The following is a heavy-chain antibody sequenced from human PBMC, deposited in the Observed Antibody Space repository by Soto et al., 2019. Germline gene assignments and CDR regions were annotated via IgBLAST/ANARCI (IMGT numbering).Heavy chain of an antibody. J-gene: IGHJ6*02. CDR2: IYHNGST. V-gene: IGHV4-4*02. Sequence: SETLSLTCAVSGGSISSSNWWSWVRQAPGKGLEWIGEIYHNGSTNYNPSLKSRVTISVDKSKNQFSLKLSSVTAADTAVYYCARVSGSYYYGMDVWGQGTTVTVSS. CDR3: ARVSGSYYYGMDV. D-gene: IGHD1-26*01. CDR1: GGSISSSNW.